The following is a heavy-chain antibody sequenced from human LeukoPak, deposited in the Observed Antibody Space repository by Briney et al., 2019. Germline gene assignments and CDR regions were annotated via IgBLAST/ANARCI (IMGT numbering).Heavy chain of an antibody. V-gene: IGHV3-7*01. CDR3: TRNEI. CDR2: INRDGGEK. CDR1: GFTLSNYW. J-gene: IGHJ4*02. Sequence: HSGGSLRLSCAASGFTLSNYWMGWVRQVPRKGLEWVASINRDGGEKHYVDSVEGRFTISRDNAKNSLYLQMNSLKAEDTAVYFCTRNEIWGQGTLVTVSS.